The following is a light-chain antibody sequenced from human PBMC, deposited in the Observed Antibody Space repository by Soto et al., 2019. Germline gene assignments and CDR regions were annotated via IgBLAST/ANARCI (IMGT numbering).Light chain of an antibody. V-gene: IGLV1-44*01. CDR1: SSNIGANT. CDR2: NND. J-gene: IGLJ1*01. Sequence: QPALTQPPSASGTPGQRVTISCSGSSSNIGANTVNWYQQLPGTAPKLLISNNDQRPSGVPDRFSGSKSGTSAPLAISGLQSEDDADYYCAAWDDSLYGRDFGSGTKVTVL. CDR3: AAWDDSLYGRD.